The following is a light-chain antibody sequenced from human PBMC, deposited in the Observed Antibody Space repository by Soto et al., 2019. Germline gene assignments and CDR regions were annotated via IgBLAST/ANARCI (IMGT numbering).Light chain of an antibody. CDR2: GAS. CDR3: QQYNNWPFT. J-gene: IGKJ3*01. V-gene: IGKV3-20*01. CDR1: PGTDANY. Sequence: EVVVTQSPGTLSLSPGERATLSCRASPGTDANYLAWYQQKPGQAPRLLIYGASSRATGIPDRFSGSGSRTDFTLTISRLEPEDFAVYYCQQYNNWPFTFGPGTKVDIK.